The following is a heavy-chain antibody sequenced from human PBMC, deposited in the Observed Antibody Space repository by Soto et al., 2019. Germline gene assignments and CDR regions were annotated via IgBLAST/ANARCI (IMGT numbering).Heavy chain of an antibody. CDR3: AKDSIIFNRIYAAFDP. J-gene: IGHJ3*01. V-gene: IGHV3-23*01. CDR1: GFTFSNYA. CDR2: IGGGGSDT. D-gene: IGHD3-10*01. Sequence: GGSLRLSCAASGFTFSNYAMYWVRQAPGKGLEWVAVIGGGGSDTYYAESVTGRFTVSRDDSKNTLYLQMDSLRVEDTAVYYCAKDSIIFNRIYAAFDPWGQGTRVTVSS.